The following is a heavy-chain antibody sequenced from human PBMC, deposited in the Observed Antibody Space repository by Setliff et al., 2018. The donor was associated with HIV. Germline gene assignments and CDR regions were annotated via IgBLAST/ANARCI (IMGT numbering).Heavy chain of an antibody. CDR3: SNWNTTVDADS. J-gene: IGHJ4*02. V-gene: IGHV4-38-2*02. CDR2: ITPSGDT. D-gene: IGHD1-1*01. CDR1: GYSISSGYY. Sequence: PSETLSLTCTVSGYSISSGYYWGWIRQPPGKGLEWIGEITPSGDTNYIPSLKSRVTMSLDTSKNQFSLNLNSVTAADTAVYYCSNWNTTVDADSWGQGTLVTVSS.